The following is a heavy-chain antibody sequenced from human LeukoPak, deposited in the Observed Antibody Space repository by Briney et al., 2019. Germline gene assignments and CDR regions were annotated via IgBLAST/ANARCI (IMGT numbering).Heavy chain of an antibody. J-gene: IGHJ6*03. Sequence: GGSLRLSCAASGFTFSSYGMHWVRQAPGKGLEWVAFIRYDGSNKYYADSVKGRFTISRDNSKNTLYLQMKSLRAEDTAVYYCAKGGGYEAQYYYYYLDVWGKGTTVTISS. CDR1: GFTFSSYG. D-gene: IGHD5-12*01. CDR3: AKGGGYEAQYYYYYLDV. V-gene: IGHV3-30*02. CDR2: IRYDGSNK.